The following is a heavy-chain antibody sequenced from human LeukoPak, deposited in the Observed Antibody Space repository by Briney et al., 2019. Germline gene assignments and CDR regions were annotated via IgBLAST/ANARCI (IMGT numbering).Heavy chain of an antibody. V-gene: IGHV4-59*01. CDR1: GGSISSYY. CDR3: ARGPYDFWSGYYYYYMDV. CDR2: IYYSGST. Sequence: PSETLSLTCTVSGGSISSYYWSRLRQPPGKGLEWIGYIYYSGSTNYNPSLKSRVTISVDTSKNQFSLKLSSVTAADTAVYYCARGPYDFWSGYYYYYMDVWGKGTTVTVSS. D-gene: IGHD3-3*01. J-gene: IGHJ6*03.